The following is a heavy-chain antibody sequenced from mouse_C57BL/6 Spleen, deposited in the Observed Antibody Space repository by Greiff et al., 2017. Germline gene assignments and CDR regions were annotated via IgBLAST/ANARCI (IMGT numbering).Heavy chain of an antibody. D-gene: IGHD1-1*01. CDR1: GYSITSGYY. CDR3: ATGLYYGSSHGYFDV. J-gene: IGHJ1*03. CDR2: ISYDGSN. V-gene: IGHV3-6*01. Sequence: ESGPGLVKPSQSLSLTCSVTGYSITSGYYWNWIRQSPGNQLEWVGYISYDGSNNYNPSLKNRITITRDTSKNQFFLKLSSVTTEDTATYYCATGLYYGSSHGYFDVWGTGTMVTVSA.